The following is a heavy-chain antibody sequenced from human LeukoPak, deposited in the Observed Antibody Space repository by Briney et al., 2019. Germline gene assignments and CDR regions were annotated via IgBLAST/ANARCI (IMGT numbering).Heavy chain of an antibody. CDR1: GFTFSSYS. Sequence: GGSLRLSCAASGFTFSSYSMNWVRQAPGKGLEWVSSISSSSSYIYYADSVKGRFTISRDNAKNSLYLQMNSLRAEDTAVYYCARTYYSDGYYRHFDYWGQGTLVTVSS. J-gene: IGHJ4*02. D-gene: IGHD3-22*01. V-gene: IGHV3-21*01. CDR2: ISSSSSYI. CDR3: ARTYYSDGYYRHFDY.